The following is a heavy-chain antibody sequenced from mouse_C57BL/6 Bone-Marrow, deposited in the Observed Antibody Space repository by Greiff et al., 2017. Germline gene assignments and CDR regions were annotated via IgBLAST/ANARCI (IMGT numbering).Heavy chain of an antibody. D-gene: IGHD1-1*01. Sequence: VQLQQSGAELARPGASVKLSCKASGYTFTSYGISWVKQRTGQGLEWIGEISPRSGNTYYNEKFKGKATLTADKSSSTAYMELRSLTSEDSAVYFCAIPLYYYGSPFDYWGQGTTLTVSS. CDR2: ISPRSGNT. J-gene: IGHJ2*01. CDR1: GYTFTSYG. CDR3: AIPLYYYGSPFDY. V-gene: IGHV1-81*01.